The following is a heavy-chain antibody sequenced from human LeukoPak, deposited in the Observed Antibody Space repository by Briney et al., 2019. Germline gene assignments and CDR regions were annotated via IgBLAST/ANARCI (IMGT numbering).Heavy chain of an antibody. D-gene: IGHD3-10*01. CDR2: IYHSGGT. J-gene: IGHJ4*02. CDR1: GGSINDAS. Sequence: SETLSLTCTVSGGSINDASWNWIRKPPGQGLEWIGYIYHSGGTNYNPSLKSRVTISLDTSKNQFSLKLSSVTSADTAVYYCARVGTYYRSLDSWGQGTLVTVSS. CDR3: ARVGTYYRSLDS. V-gene: IGHV4-59*01.